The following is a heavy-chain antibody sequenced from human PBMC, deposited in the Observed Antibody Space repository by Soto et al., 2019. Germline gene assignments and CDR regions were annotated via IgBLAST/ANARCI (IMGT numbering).Heavy chain of an antibody. D-gene: IGHD2-2*01. CDR1: GASISDDH. CDR2: IYYSRST. V-gene: IGHV4-59*08. CDR3: ARNAYTDLYWYFDL. J-gene: IGHJ2*01. Sequence: QVQLQESGPGLVKPSETLSLTCSVSGASISDDHWSWIRQPPGKGLEWIGYIYYSRSTDYNPSLKSRVSMSVDTSKNPLSLKLTSVTAADTAVYYCARNAYTDLYWYFDLWGRGTLVTVSS.